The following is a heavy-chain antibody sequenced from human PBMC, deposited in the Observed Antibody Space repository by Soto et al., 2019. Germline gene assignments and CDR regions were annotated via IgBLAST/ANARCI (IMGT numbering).Heavy chain of an antibody. CDR3: TLSYGDSYYYYYGMDV. Sequence: PGESLKISCVGSGFSFSRYTVGWVRQVPGKGLEWMGVIHPGDSDTIYSPSFQGQVIISADKSISTAYLQWSSLKASDTAMYYCTLSYGDSYYYYYGMDVWGQGTTVTVSS. V-gene: IGHV5-51*01. CDR1: GFSFSRYT. J-gene: IGHJ6*02. D-gene: IGHD4-17*01. CDR2: IHPGDSDT.